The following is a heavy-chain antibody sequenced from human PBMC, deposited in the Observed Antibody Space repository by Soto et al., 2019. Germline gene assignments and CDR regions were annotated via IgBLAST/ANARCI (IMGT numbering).Heavy chain of an antibody. J-gene: IGHJ3*02. CDR3: AKSRYYYDSSGYYPAPLLDAFDI. CDR1: GDSVSSNSAA. D-gene: IGHD3-22*01. CDR2: TYYRSKWYN. Sequence: SQTLSLTCAISGDSVSSNSAAWNWIRQSPSRGLEWLGRTYYRSKWYNDYAVSVKSRITINPDTSKNQFSLQLNSVTPEDTAVYYCAKSRYYYDSSGYYPAPLLDAFDISGQATIVTVSS. V-gene: IGHV6-1*01.